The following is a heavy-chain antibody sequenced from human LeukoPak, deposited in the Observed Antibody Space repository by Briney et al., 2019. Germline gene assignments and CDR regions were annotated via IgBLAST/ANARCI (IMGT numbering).Heavy chain of an antibody. V-gene: IGHV3-74*01. CDR2: VSSDGSSR. Sequence: GGSLRLSCAASGFTFSNYWMHWVRQAPGKGLVWVSRVSSDGSSRNHAASVKGRFTISRDNAKNTLYLQMNSLRAEDTAVYYCASASSHRIAAGGDYWGQGTLVTVSS. CDR1: GFTFSNYW. CDR3: ASASSHRIAAGGDY. J-gene: IGHJ4*02. D-gene: IGHD6-13*01.